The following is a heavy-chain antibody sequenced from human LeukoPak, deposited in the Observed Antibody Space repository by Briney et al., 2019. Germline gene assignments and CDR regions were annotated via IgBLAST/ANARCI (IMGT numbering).Heavy chain of an antibody. CDR1: GGSISSYY. J-gene: IGHJ3*02. D-gene: IGHD6-13*01. CDR3: ARDFSSSWKLGGAFDI. CDR2: IYYSGST. V-gene: IGHV4-59*01. Sequence: PSETLSLTCTVSGGSISSYYWSWIRQPPGKGLEWIGYIYYSGSTNYNPSLKSRVTISVDTSKNQFSLKLSSVTAADTAVYYCARDFSSSWKLGGAFDIWGQGTMVTVSS.